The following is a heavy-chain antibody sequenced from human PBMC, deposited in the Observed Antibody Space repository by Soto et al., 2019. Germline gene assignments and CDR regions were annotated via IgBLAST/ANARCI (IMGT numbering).Heavy chain of an antibody. CDR2: VWYNGSKK. V-gene: IGHV3-33*01. D-gene: IGHD3-22*01. J-gene: IGHJ4*02. Sequence: GGSLRLSCTSSVFTFINHGMHWVRQAPGKGLEWVAVVWYNGSKKYYEDSVKGRFSISRDNSKNTVYLQMNSLRAEDTAVYHCARWVGADSSGYYPTWGQGTLVTVSS. CDR3: ARWVGADSSGYYPT. CDR1: VFTFINHG.